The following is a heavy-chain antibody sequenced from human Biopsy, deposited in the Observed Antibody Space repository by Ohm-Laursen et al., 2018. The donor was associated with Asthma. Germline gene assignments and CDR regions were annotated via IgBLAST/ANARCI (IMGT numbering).Heavy chain of an antibody. CDR1: GYTFIGCH. CDR2: INPNSGGT. V-gene: IGHV1-2*06. J-gene: IGHJ5*02. D-gene: IGHD6-13*01. Sequence: SVKVSCTASGYTFIGCHIHWMRQAPGQGLEWMGRINPNSGGTNSAQKFQGRVTMTRDTSISTAYTEVSRLRSDDTAVYYCARGQKSAGDRWFDPWGQGTLVTVSS. CDR3: ARGQKSAGDRWFDP.